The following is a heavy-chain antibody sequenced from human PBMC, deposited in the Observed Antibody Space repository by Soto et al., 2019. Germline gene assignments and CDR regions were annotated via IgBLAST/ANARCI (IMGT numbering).Heavy chain of an antibody. CDR1: GGSMYTFY. Sequence: SDTLSLTCTVCGGSMYTFYWSWVRQPAGKGLEWIGRIFSSGSTSFNPSLESRVAMSIDTSKNHFSLNLSSVTAADMAVYYCAREGSYSAYNFAHGIQLWSFDFWGQGALVTVSS. CDR3: AREGSYSAYNFAHGIQLWSFDF. CDR2: IFSSGST. J-gene: IGHJ4*02. V-gene: IGHV4-4*07. D-gene: IGHD5-12*01.